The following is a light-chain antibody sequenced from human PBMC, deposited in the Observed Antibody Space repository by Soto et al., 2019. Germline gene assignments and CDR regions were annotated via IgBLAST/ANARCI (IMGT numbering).Light chain of an antibody. CDR1: EIVSSN. CDR3: QQYRISPWT. Sequence: EIVLTQSPATLSVSPGDRATLSCRASEIVSSNVAWYQQKPGLPPRLLIYGASTRATGIPDRFSGSGSGTDFTLSVSTLEPEDFAVYYCQQYRISPWTFGQGTKVDIK. J-gene: IGKJ1*01. V-gene: IGKV3-20*01. CDR2: GAS.